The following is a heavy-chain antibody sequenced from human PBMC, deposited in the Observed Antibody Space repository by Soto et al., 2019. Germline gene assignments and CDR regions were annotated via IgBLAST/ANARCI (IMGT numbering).Heavy chain of an antibody. CDR1: GFTFSSYW. D-gene: IGHD5-18*01. J-gene: IGHJ4*02. Sequence: GGSLRLSCAASGFTFSSYWMSWVRQAPGNGLEWVANIKQDGSEKYYVDSVKGRFTISRDNAKNSLYLQMNSLRAEDTAVYYCARGGIQLWLCYFDYWGQGTLVTVSS. CDR3: ARGGIQLWLCYFDY. CDR2: IKQDGSEK. V-gene: IGHV3-7*03.